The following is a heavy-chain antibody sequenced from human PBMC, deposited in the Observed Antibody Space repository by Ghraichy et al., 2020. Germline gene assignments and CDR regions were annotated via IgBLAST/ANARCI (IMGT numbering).Heavy chain of an antibody. D-gene: IGHD3-3*01. J-gene: IGHJ5*02. CDR1: GFTFSSYA. CDR3: AKDQGEGHYDFWSGYYTISAPGA. Sequence: GGSLRLSCAASGFTFSSYAMSWVRQAPGKGLEWVSAISGSGGSTYYADSVKGRFTISRDNSKNTLYLQMNSLRAEDTAVYYCAKDQGEGHYDFWSGYYTISAPGAWGQGTLVTVSS. V-gene: IGHV3-23*01. CDR2: ISGSGGST.